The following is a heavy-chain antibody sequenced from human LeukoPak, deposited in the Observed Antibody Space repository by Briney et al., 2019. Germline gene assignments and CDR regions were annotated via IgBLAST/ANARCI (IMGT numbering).Heavy chain of an antibody. CDR2: ISSSSSYI. Sequence: GGSLRLSCAASGFTFSSYWMNWVRQAPGKGLEWVSSISSSSSYIYYADSVKGRFTISRDNAKNSLYLQMNSLRAEDTAVYYCARVQEDPAQVDYWGQGTLVTVSS. V-gene: IGHV3-21*01. J-gene: IGHJ4*02. CDR3: ARVQEDPAQVDY. CDR1: GFTFSSYW. D-gene: IGHD2-2*01.